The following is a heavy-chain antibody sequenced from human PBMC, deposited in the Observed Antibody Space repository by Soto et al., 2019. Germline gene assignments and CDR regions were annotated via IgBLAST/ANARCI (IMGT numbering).Heavy chain of an antibody. CDR1: GFTFRTYA. D-gene: IGHD5-12*01. J-gene: IGHJ3*02. CDR3: AKVRRDGYNYDAFDI. Sequence: EVQLLESGGGLVQPGGSLRLSCAAPGFTFRTYAMSWVRQAPGKGLEWVSGISGSGGSTYYADSVKGRFTISRDNSKNTLYLQMNSLRAEDTAVYYCAKVRRDGYNYDAFDIWGQGTVLTVSS. V-gene: IGHV3-23*01. CDR2: ISGSGGST.